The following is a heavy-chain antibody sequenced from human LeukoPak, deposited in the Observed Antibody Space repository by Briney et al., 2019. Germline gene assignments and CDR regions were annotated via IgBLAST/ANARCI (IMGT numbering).Heavy chain of an antibody. J-gene: IGHJ6*03. Sequence: SETPSLTCTVSGGSISIYYWNWIRQPAGKGLEWIGRIFTSGITNYDPSLKSRVTMSVDTSKNQFSLNLSSVTAADTAVYYCARESSGNYPLGYMDVWGKGTTVTVSS. CDR2: IFTSGIT. V-gene: IGHV4-4*07. D-gene: IGHD3-10*01. CDR3: ARESSGNYPLGYMDV. CDR1: GGSISIYY.